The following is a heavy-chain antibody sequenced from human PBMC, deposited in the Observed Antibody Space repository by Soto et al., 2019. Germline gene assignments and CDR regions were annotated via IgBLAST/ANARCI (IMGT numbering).Heavy chain of an antibody. CDR2: IIPILGIA. V-gene: IGHV1-69*04. J-gene: IGHJ1*01. D-gene: IGHD2-15*01. CDR3: ARDGYCSGGSCEYFQH. Sequence: SVKVSCKASGGTFSSYTISWVRQAPGQGLEWMGRIIPILGIANYAQKFQGRVTITADKSTSTAYMELSSLRSEDTAVYYCARDGYCSGGSCEYFQHWGQGTLVTVSS. CDR1: GGTFSSYT.